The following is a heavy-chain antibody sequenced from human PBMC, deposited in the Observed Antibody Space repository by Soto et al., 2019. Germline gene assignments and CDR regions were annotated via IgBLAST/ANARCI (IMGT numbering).Heavy chain of an antibody. J-gene: IGHJ2*01. CDR3: VRGSSSATTFYFDL. CDR1: GYTFTSYA. D-gene: IGHD4-17*01. Sequence: QVQVVQSGAEVKKPGASVKVSCKASGYTFTSYAMHWVRQAPGQRLEWMGWINTAKGYTKYSQMFQGRVTIARDTSANTASMELSSLSSEDTAVYYCVRGSSSATTFYFDLWGRGTLVTVSS. CDR2: INTAKGYT. V-gene: IGHV1-3*04.